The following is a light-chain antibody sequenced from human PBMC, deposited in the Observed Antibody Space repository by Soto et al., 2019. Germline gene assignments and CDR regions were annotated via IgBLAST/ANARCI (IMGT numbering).Light chain of an antibody. J-gene: IGLJ1*01. CDR2: EVS. V-gene: IGLV2-14*01. Sequence: SALTQPPSASGSPGQSVTISCTGTSSDVGGYQFVSWYQQHPGKAPKPMIYEVSNRPSGVSNRFSGSKSGNTASLTISGLQAEDEADYYCSSYTSSTTYVFGTGTKVTVL. CDR1: SSDVGGYQF. CDR3: SSYTSSTTYV.